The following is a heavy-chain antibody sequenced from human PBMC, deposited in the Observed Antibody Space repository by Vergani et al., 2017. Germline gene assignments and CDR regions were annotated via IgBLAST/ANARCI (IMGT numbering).Heavy chain of an antibody. CDR3: ARSNYDFWSGYLPSDYYYYMDV. J-gene: IGHJ6*03. D-gene: IGHD3-3*01. V-gene: IGHV4-38-2*01. CDR2: IYRTGRT. Sequence: QVQLQESGPGLVKPSETLSLTCAVSGFSIDNGYYWDWIRQPPGKGLEWIGSIYRTGRTHFNPSLKSRVTISVDTSNNHFSLRLNSLTAADTAVYYCARSNYDFWSGYLPSDYYYYMDVWGKGTTVTVSS. CDR1: GFSIDNGYY.